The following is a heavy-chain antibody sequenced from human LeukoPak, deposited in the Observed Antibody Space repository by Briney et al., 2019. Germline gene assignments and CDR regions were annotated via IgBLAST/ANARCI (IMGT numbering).Heavy chain of an antibody. CDR2: IHPEGNEK. CDR3: ARGDDFSGDH. D-gene: IGHD1-1*01. Sequence: PGGSLRLSCAVSGFTFSKFWMSWVRQAPGRGLEWVANIHPEGNEKYHVESVKGRFTISRDNAKNLLFLQMNGLRVEDTAVYDCARGDDFSGDHWGQGTLVTVSS. J-gene: IGHJ4*02. CDR1: GFTFSKFW. V-gene: IGHV3-7*04.